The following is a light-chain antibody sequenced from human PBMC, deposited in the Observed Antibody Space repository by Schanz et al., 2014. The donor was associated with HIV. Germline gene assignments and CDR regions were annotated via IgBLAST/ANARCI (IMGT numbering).Light chain of an antibody. CDR3: QQLNSYPRGFT. CDR1: QGIGSY. CDR2: AAS. J-gene: IGKJ3*01. V-gene: IGKV1-9*01. Sequence: IQLTQSPSSLSASVGDRVTITCRARQGIGSYLAWYQQKPGKAPKLLIYAASTLQSGVPSRFSGSGSGTDFTLTISSLQPEDFATYYCQQLNSYPRGFTFGPGTKVDIK.